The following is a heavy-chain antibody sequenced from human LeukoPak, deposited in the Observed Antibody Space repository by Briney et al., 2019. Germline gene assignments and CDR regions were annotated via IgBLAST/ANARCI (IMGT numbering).Heavy chain of an antibody. CDR3: ARAPDYYDSSGLDY. Sequence: SETLSLTCTVSGGSISSSSYYWGWIRQPPGKGLEWIGSFYYSRNTYYNPSLKSRVTISVDTSKNQFSLKLSSVTAADTAVYYCARAPDYYDSSGLDYWGQGTLVTVSS. D-gene: IGHD3-22*01. V-gene: IGHV4-39*07. J-gene: IGHJ4*02. CDR2: FYYSRNT. CDR1: GGSISSSSYY.